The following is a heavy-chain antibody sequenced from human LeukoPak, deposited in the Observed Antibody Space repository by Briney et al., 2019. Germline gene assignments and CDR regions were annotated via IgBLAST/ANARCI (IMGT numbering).Heavy chain of an antibody. CDR2: ISYDGSKK. CDR3: AKAYYGSGSPLDWFDP. D-gene: IGHD3-10*01. Sequence: GGSLRLSCAASGFTFGSYGMHWVRQAPGKGLEWVAIISYDGSKKYYGDSVKGRFTISRDNSKNTLYLQMNRLRAEDTAVYYCAKAYYGSGSPLDWFDPWGQGTLVTVSS. CDR1: GFTFGSYG. J-gene: IGHJ5*02. V-gene: IGHV3-30*18.